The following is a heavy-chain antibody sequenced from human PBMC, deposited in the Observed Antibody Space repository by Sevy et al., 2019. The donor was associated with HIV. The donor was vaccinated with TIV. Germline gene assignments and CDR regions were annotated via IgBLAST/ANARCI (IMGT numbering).Heavy chain of an antibody. CDR2: IFSSGST. D-gene: IGHD6-19*01. Sequence: GGSLRLSCAISGFTVNDKYIIWVRQAPGKGLEWVSVIFSSGSTYYADSAKGRFTISRDNSKNTVDLRMNTVRAEDTAVYYCLSLSLTYRSGWSYFDYWGQGTLVTVSS. CDR1: GFTVNDKY. J-gene: IGHJ4*02. V-gene: IGHV3-66*02. CDR3: LSLSLTYRSGWSYFDY.